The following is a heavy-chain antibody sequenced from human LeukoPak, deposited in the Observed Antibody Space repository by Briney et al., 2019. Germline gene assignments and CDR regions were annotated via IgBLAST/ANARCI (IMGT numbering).Heavy chain of an antibody. CDR3: AKDSGSYSNYETN. D-gene: IGHD4-11*01. J-gene: IGHJ4*02. CDR2: IWYDGSNE. V-gene: IGHV3-33*06. Sequence: GGSLRLSCAASGFTFSIYGMHWVCQAPGKGLEWVAVIWYDGSNEYYADSVKGRFTISRDNSKNTLYLQMNSLRAEDTAVYYCAKDSGSYSNYETNWGQGTLVTVSS. CDR1: GFTFSIYG.